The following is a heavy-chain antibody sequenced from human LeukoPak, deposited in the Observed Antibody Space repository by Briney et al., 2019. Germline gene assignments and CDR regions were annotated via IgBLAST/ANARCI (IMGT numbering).Heavy chain of an antibody. J-gene: IGHJ4*02. D-gene: IGHD6-19*01. Sequence: GGSLRLSCAASGFTFSRNDMHWVRQAPGKGLEWVAVISYDGRNKYYADSVKGRFTISRDNSKNTLYLQMNSLRADDTAEYYCAKAVAGLDYWGQGTLVTVSS. CDR1: GFTFSRND. CDR2: ISYDGRNK. CDR3: AKAVAGLDY. V-gene: IGHV3-30*18.